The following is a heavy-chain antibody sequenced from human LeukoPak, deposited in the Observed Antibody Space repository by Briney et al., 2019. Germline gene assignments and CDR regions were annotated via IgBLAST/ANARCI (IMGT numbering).Heavy chain of an antibody. Sequence: ASVKVSCKASGYTFTSYYMHWVRQAPGQGLEWMGIINPSGGSTSCAQKFQGRVTMTRDMSTSTVYMELSSLRSEDTAVYYCARDVLTGDYPDYWGQGTLVTVSS. CDR3: ARDVLTGDYPDY. CDR1: GYTFTSYY. D-gene: IGHD1-14*01. V-gene: IGHV1-46*01. J-gene: IGHJ4*02. CDR2: INPSGGST.